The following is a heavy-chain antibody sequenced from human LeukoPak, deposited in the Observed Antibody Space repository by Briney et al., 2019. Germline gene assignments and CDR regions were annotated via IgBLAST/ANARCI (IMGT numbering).Heavy chain of an antibody. D-gene: IGHD3-10*01. CDR2: IWYDGSNK. V-gene: IGHV3-33*08. CDR1: GFTFSSYA. J-gene: IGHJ6*02. Sequence: PGGSLRLSCAASGFTFSSYAMSWVRQAPGKGLEWVAVIWYDGSNKYYADSVKGRFTISRDNSKNTLYLQMNSLRAEDTAVYYCARDPNYGSGSSYYYYYGMDVWGQGTTVTVSS. CDR3: ARDPNYGSGSSYYYYYGMDV.